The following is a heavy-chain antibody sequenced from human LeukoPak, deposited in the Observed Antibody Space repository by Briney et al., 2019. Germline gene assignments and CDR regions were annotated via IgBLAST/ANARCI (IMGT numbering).Heavy chain of an antibody. CDR2: IYSGGGT. CDR3: VREGKE. CDR1: GLIVSRTY. J-gene: IGHJ4*02. D-gene: IGHD4-23*01. Sequence: PGGSLRLSCAASGLIVSRTYITSVRQAPGKGLEWVSVIYSGGGTNYADSLKGRFSISRDNSKNSLYLQMNSLRAEDTAVYYCVREGKEWGQGTLVTVSS. V-gene: IGHV3-53*01.